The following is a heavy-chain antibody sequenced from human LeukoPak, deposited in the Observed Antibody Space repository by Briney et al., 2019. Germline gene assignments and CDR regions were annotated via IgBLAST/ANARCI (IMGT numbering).Heavy chain of an antibody. CDR1: GGSISSSSFY. Sequence: SETLSLTCTISGGSISSSSFYWRWIRQPPGKGLEWIGSINYGGSTSYNPSLKNRVTVSLDTSKTQFSLRLSSVTAADTAVYYCARVLRYFDWPCDYWGQGTLVTVSS. J-gene: IGHJ4*02. V-gene: IGHV4-39*01. CDR2: INYGGST. D-gene: IGHD3-9*01. CDR3: ARVLRYFDWPCDY.